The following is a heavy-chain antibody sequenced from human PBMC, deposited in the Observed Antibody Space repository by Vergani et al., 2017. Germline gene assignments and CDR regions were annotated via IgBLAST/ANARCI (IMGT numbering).Heavy chain of an antibody. Sequence: EVQLVQSGAEVKKPGESLKISCKGSGYSFTSYWIGWVRQMPGKGLEWMGIIYPGDSDTRYSPSFPGQVTISADKSISTAYLQWSSLKASDTAMYYCARATMVRGVISWFDPWGQGTLVTVSS. D-gene: IGHD3-10*01. CDR3: ARATMVRGVISWFDP. V-gene: IGHV5-51*01. CDR1: GYSFTSYW. CDR2: IYPGDSDT. J-gene: IGHJ5*02.